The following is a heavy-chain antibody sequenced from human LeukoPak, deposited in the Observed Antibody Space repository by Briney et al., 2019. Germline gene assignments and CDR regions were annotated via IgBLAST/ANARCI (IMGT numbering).Heavy chain of an antibody. CDR2: VNPNCGNT. J-gene: IGHJ4*02. CDR3: ARDGVLRHFDWLYYFDY. CDR1: GYTFTSYD. V-gene: IGHV1-8*03. D-gene: IGHD3-9*01. Sequence: ASVKVSCKASGYTFTSYDIQWVRQATAQGLEWMGWVNPNCGNTGNAQKFQGRVTITRNTSISKAYMELSSLRAEDTAVYYCARDGVLRHFDWLYYFDYWGQGTLVTVSS.